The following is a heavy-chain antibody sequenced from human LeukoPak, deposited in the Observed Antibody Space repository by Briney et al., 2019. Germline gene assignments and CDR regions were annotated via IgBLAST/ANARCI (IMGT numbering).Heavy chain of an antibody. V-gene: IGHV1-3*01. CDR3: ARDPLRYFGIVTLSYGMDV. CDR2: INAGNGNT. Sequence: RASVKVSCKASGYTFTSYAMHWMRQAPGQRLEWMGWINAGNGNTKYSQKFQGRVTITRDTSASTAYMELSSPRSEDTAVYYCARDPLRYFGIVTLSYGMDVWGKGTTVTVSS. D-gene: IGHD3-9*01. CDR1: GYTFTSYA. J-gene: IGHJ6*04.